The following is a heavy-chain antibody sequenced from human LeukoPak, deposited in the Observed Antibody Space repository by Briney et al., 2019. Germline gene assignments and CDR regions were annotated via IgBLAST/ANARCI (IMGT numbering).Heavy chain of an antibody. CDR3: AKDLERHIVVVTASAVDY. D-gene: IGHD2-21*02. V-gene: IGHV3-7*01. CDR2: IKQDGSEK. CDR1: GFTFSSYW. Sequence: GGSLRLSCAASGFTFSSYWMSWVRQAPGKGLEWVANIKQDGSEKYYADSVKGRFTISRDNSKNTLYLQMNSLRAEDTAVYYCAKDLERHIVVVTASAVDYWGQGILVTVSS. J-gene: IGHJ4*02.